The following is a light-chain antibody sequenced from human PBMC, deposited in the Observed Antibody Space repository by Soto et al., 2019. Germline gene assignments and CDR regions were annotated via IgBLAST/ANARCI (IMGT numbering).Light chain of an antibody. CDR2: WAS. CDR1: QSVLYSSNNKDY. Sequence: DIVMTQSPDSLAVSLGERATINCKSSQSVLYSSNNKDYLAWYQQKPGQPPNLLIYWASTRESGVPDRFSGSGSGTDFPLTISSLQAEDVAVYYCQQYYSTPPAFGQGTKVDIK. V-gene: IGKV4-1*01. J-gene: IGKJ1*01. CDR3: QQYYSTPPA.